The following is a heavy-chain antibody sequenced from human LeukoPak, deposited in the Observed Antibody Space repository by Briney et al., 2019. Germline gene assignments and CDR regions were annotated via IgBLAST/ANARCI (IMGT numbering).Heavy chain of an antibody. CDR1: GFSFGDYA. CDR3: ATDRYYTMNI. J-gene: IGHJ6*02. Sequence: PGGSLRLSCTASGFSFGDYAMSWVRQAPGKGLAWVSHISSDGSVIVYADSVKGRFTISRDNAKNTLYLQMNSLRVDDTAVYYCATDRYYTMNIWGQGTTVTVSS. CDR2: ISSDGSVI. V-gene: IGHV3-74*01.